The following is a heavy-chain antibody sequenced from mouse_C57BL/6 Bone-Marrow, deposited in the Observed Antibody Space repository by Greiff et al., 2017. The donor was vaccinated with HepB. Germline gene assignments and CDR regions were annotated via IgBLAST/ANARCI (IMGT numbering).Heavy chain of an antibody. CDR3: ARSVLYYYGYAMDY. CDR2: IDPSDSYT. D-gene: IGHD1-1*01. Sequence: VQLQQSGAELVMPGASVKLSCKASGYTFTSYWMHWVKQRPGQGLEWIGEIDPSDSYTNYNQKFKGKSTLTVDKSSSTAYMQLSSLTSEDSAVYYCARSVLYYYGYAMDYWGQGTSVTVSS. CDR1: GYTFTSYW. V-gene: IGHV1-69*01. J-gene: IGHJ4*01.